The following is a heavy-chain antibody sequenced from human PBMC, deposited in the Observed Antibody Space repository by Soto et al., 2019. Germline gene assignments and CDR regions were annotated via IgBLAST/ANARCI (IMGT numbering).Heavy chain of an antibody. CDR3: ARARYYYGSGSYYGSWLFDY. Sequence: QVQLVQSGAEVKKPGSSVKVSCKASGGTFSSYAISWVRQAPGQGLEWMGGIIPIFGTANYAQKFQGRVTITADESTTTIYTXLSSLRYEDTAVYYCARARYYYGSGSYYGSWLFDYWGQGTLVTVSS. CDR1: GGTFSSYA. D-gene: IGHD3-10*01. V-gene: IGHV1-69*12. J-gene: IGHJ4*02. CDR2: IIPIFGTA.